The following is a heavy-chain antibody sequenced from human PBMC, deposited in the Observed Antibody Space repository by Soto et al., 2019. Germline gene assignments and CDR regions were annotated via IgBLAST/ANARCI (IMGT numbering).Heavy chain of an antibody. CDR3: PNSYGGGLDY. J-gene: IGHJ4*02. CDR1: GFTFSSYG. Sequence: QVQLVESGGGVVQPGRSLRLSCAASGFTFSSYGMHWVRQAPGKGLEWVAVISYDGSNKYYADSVKGRFTIPRDNSKNPLDLPMNRLRAEDPAVYYCPNSYGGGLDYWGQGTLVTVSS. V-gene: IGHV3-30*18. D-gene: IGHD4-17*01. CDR2: ISYDGSNK.